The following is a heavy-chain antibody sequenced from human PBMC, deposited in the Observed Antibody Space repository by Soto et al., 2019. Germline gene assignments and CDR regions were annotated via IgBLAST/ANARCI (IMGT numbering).Heavy chain of an antibody. D-gene: IGHD2-2*01. Sequence: QLRLQESGPGLVQPSETLSLTCTVSGGSISSSGYFWGWIRQPPGRGLEWIGIIYYTGSTYYNPSLKSRVTISLETSKNQLSLRLNSVTAADTAVYYCAKTAAPVPASMTWFDPWGHGTLATVST. CDR1: GGSISSSGYF. CDR3: AKTAAPVPASMTWFDP. V-gene: IGHV4-39*01. J-gene: IGHJ5*02. CDR2: IYYTGST.